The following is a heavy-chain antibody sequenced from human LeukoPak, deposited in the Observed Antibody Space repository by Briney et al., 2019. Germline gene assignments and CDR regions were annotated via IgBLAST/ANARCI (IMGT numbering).Heavy chain of an antibody. CDR1: GFTFSSYG. CDR3: AKDPRWTTVTTDDYAFDI. V-gene: IGHV3-30*02. J-gene: IGHJ3*02. Sequence: GGSLRLSCAASGFTFSSYGMHWVRQAPGKGLEWVAFIRYDGSNKYYADSVKGRFTISRDNSKNTLYLQMNSLRAEDTAVYYCAKDPRWTTVTTDDYAFDIWGQGTMVTVSS. CDR2: IRYDGSNK. D-gene: IGHD4-17*01.